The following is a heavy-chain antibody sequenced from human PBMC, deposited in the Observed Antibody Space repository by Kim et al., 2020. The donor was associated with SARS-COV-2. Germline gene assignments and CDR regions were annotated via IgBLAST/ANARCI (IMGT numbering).Heavy chain of an antibody. J-gene: IGHJ3*02. CDR3: ARPYYDRTGYHGLDI. V-gene: IGHV3-30*04. Sequence: GGSLRLSCAASGFTFSSYPMHWVRQAPGKGLDWVAVVSYGGGNKFYADSVKGRFTISKDLYKDTLYLQMSNLRGEDTAVYYCARPYYDRTGYHGLDIWGQGTVVTVSS. CDR2: VSYGGGNK. CDR1: GFTFSSYP. D-gene: IGHD3-22*01.